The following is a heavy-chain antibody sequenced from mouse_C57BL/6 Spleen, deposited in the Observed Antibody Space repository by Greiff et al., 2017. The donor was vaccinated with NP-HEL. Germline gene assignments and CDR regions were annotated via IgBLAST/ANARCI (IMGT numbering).Heavy chain of an antibody. CDR1: GFTFSDYG. Sequence: EVQVVESGGGLVKPGGSLKLSCAASGFTFSDYGMHWVRQAPEKGLEWVAYISSGSSTIYYADTVKGRFTISRDNAKNTLFRQMTSLRSEDTAMYYCARKAYYSNYGYAMDYWGQGTSVTVSS. J-gene: IGHJ4*01. CDR3: ARKAYYSNYGYAMDY. CDR2: ISSGSSTI. D-gene: IGHD2-5*01. V-gene: IGHV5-17*01.